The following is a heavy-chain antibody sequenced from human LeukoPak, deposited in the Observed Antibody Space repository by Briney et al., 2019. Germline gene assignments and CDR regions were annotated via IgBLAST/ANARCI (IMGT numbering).Heavy chain of an antibody. CDR2: ISAYNGNT. CDR1: GTTLSNYR. Sequence: EASVKVSCKASGTTLSNYRITWVRQAPGQGLEWMGWISAYNGNTNYAQKFQGRATMTTDTSTSTAYMELRSLRSDDTALYYCARDSSGGTCYLDYWGQGTLVTVSS. J-gene: IGHJ4*02. CDR3: ARDSSGGTCYLDY. D-gene: IGHD2-15*01. V-gene: IGHV1-18*01.